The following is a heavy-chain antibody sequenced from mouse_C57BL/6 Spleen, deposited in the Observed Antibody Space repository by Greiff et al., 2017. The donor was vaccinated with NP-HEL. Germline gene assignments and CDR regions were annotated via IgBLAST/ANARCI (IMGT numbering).Heavy chain of an antibody. CDR3: ARSRAAQGRGYFDY. Sequence: QVQLQQSGAELARPGASVKLSCKATGYTFTGYWIEWVKQRPGHGLEWIGEILPGSGSTNYNEKFKGKATFTADTPSNTAYMQLSSLTTEDSAIYYCARSRAAQGRGYFDYWGQGTTLTVSS. J-gene: IGHJ2*01. D-gene: IGHD3-2*02. CDR1: GYTFTGYW. CDR2: ILPGSGST. V-gene: IGHV1-9*01.